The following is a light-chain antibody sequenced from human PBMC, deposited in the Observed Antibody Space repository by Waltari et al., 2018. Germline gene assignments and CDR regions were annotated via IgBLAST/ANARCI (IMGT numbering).Light chain of an antibody. CDR3: AAWDDGLNGWV. Sequence: QSVLTQPPSASGSPGQRVTISCSGSRSNIGSNTVNWYQQIPGTAPKLPIYTDSQRPSGVPDRFSGSKSGTSGYLAISGLQSEDEADYYCAAWDDGLNGWVFGGRTKLTVL. CDR2: TDS. J-gene: IGLJ3*02. CDR1: RSNIGSNT. V-gene: IGLV1-44*01.